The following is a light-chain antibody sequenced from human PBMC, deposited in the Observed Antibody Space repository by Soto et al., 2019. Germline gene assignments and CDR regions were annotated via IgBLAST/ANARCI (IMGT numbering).Light chain of an antibody. CDR2: DTS. CDR1: QSVSIF. V-gene: IGKV3-11*01. Sequence: MSQSPATLSVSPGEIATLSCSASQSVSIFLAWYQQKPGQAPRLLIFDTSNRATGIPDRFSGSGSGTDFTLTISSLEPEDFAVYYCQQRSKWPPITFGQGTRLEIK. J-gene: IGKJ5*01. CDR3: QQRSKWPPIT.